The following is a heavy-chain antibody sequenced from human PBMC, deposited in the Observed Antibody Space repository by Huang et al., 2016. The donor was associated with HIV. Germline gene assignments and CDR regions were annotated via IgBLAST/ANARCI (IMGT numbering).Heavy chain of an antibody. CDR3: ARLDTARNYYYYGLDV. J-gene: IGHJ6*02. CDR2: IYPDDPDT. Sequence: GESLKISCEGSGYSFAKYWIGWVRQMPGKGLEWMGIIYPDDPDTRYSPSFKGQVSFSADKSISTAYLQWSSLKASDTAMYYCARLDTARNYYYYGLDVWGQGTSVIVSS. CDR1: GYSFAKYW. D-gene: IGHD5-18*01. V-gene: IGHV5-51*03.